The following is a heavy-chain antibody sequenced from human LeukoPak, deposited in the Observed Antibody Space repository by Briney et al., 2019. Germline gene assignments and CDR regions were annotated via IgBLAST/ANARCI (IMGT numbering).Heavy chain of an antibody. Sequence: GISWNSGSIGYADSVKGRFTISRDNAKNSLYLQMNSLRAEDTALYYCAKDEYSSSLRVFDYWGQGTLVTVSS. CDR2: ISWNSGSI. J-gene: IGHJ4*02. V-gene: IGHV3-9*01. D-gene: IGHD6-6*01. CDR3: AKDEYSSSLRVFDY.